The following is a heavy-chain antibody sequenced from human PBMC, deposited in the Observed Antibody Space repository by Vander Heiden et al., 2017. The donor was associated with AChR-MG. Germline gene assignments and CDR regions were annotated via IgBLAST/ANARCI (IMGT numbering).Heavy chain of an antibody. Sequence: QVQLVQSGAEVKEPGASVKVSCKASGYTFTDFWIHWVRQAPGQGLEYMGRIYCNKGDTDFAQKFQGRVTMTRDTSISTVYMELSRLTSDDTAIYYCARDKGFSIIGEVRFGGFDIRGQGTVVTVSS. V-gene: IGHV1-2*06. CDR1: GYTFTDFW. CDR2: IYCNKGDT. CDR3: ARDKGFSIIGEVRFGGFDI. J-gene: IGHJ3*02. D-gene: IGHD3-3*02.